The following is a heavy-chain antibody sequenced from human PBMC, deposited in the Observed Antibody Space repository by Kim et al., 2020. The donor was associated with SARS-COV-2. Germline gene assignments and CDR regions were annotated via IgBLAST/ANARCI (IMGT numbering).Heavy chain of an antibody. V-gene: IGHV3-13*01. J-gene: IGHJ3*02. Sequence: GGSLRLSCAASGFTFSSYDMQWVRQATGKGLEWVSAISTAGDTYYPGSVKGRFTITRENAKNALYLQMNSLRVGDTAGYFCARGLDVEGAFDIWGQGTMVTVSS. CDR1: GFTFSSYD. CDR3: ARGLDVEGAFDI. D-gene: IGHD2-21*01. CDR2: ISTAGDT.